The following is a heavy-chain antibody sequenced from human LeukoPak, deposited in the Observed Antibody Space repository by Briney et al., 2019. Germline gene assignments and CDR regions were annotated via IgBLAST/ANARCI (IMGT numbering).Heavy chain of an antibody. CDR2: IWYDGSNK. D-gene: IGHD1-26*01. J-gene: IGHJ4*02. V-gene: IGHV3-33*08. CDR1: GFTFSSYG. Sequence: GRSLRLSCAASGFTFSSYGMHWVRQAPGKGLEWVAYIWYDGSNKYYADFVKGRFTISRDNSKNTLYPQINSLRADDTAVCYCAKPRRGWEPTGVPDYWGQGTLVTVSS. CDR3: AKPRRGWEPTGVPDY.